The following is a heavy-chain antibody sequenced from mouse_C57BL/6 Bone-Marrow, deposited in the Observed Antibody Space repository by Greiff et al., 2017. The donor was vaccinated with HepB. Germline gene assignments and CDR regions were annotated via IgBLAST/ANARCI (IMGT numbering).Heavy chain of an antibody. V-gene: IGHV1-82*01. CDR2: IYPGDGDT. CDR3: ARGMIYYGFFDY. D-gene: IGHD2-2*01. J-gene: IGHJ2*01. Sequence: VQVVESGPELVKPGASVKISCKASGYAFSSSWMNWVKQRPGKGLEWIGRIYPGDGDTNYNGKFKGKATLTADKSSSTAYMQLSSLTSEDSAVYFCARGMIYYGFFDYWGQGTTLTVSS. CDR1: GYAFSSSW.